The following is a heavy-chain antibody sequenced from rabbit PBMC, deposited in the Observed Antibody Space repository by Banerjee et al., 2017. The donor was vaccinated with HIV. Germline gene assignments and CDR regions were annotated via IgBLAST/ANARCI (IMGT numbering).Heavy chain of an antibody. J-gene: IGHJ4*01. V-gene: IGHV1S40*01. CDR3: AREIYVSDSGYDL. Sequence: QSLVESGGDLVKPGASLTLTCIASGFSLSGSYYMCWVRQASGKGLEYIGYISSGGTYSASWAKGRFTISKTSSTTVTLQMTSLTAADTATYFCAREIYVSDSGYDLRGPGTLVTVS. CDR2: ISSGGT. CDR1: GFSLSGSYY. D-gene: IGHD1-1*01.